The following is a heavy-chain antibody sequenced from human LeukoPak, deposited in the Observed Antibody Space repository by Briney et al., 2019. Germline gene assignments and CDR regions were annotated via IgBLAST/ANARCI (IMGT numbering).Heavy chain of an antibody. CDR3: ARVPFSSTSWWYNY. D-gene: IGHD2-2*01. V-gene: IGHV1-69*04. CDR2: IIPILGIA. J-gene: IGHJ4*02. CDR1: GYDFSSYA. Sequence: ASVKVSCKASGYDFSSYAISWVRQAPGQGLEWMGRIIPILGIANYAQKFQGRVTITADKSTSTAYMELSSLRSEDTAVYYCARVPFSSTSWWYNYWGQGTLVTVSS.